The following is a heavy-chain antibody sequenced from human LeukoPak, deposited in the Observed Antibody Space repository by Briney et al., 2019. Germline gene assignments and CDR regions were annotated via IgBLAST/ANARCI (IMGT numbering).Heavy chain of an antibody. CDR3: ARDDHWGDYVWGSYHNSDY. CDR2: IDATGST. Sequence: PGGSLRLSCAASGFTVSSDYMTWVRQAPGKGLEWVSSIDATGSTNYADSVRGRFTLSRDNSKNTLYLRMSGLRAEDTAVYYCARDDHWGDYVWGSYHNSDYWGQGTLVTVSS. V-gene: IGHV3-53*01. CDR1: GFTVSSDY. J-gene: IGHJ4*02. D-gene: IGHD3-16*02.